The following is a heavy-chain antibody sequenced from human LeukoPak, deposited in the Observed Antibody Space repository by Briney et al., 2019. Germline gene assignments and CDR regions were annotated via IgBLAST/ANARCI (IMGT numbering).Heavy chain of an antibody. V-gene: IGHV3-23*01. D-gene: IGHD2-21*02. CDR3: AKDLSWWVTADY. CDR2: VGGDEKA. CDR1: GFPFSGNA. Sequence: GGSLRLSCAASGFPFSGNAMRWVRQAPGRGPEWVSGVGGDEKAHYADFVRGRFTISRDNSKKTVYLQMNSLTVEDTAVYYCAKDLSWWVTADYWGQGVLVTVSS. J-gene: IGHJ4*02.